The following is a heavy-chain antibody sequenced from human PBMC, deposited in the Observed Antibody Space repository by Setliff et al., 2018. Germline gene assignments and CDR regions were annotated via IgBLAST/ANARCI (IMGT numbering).Heavy chain of an antibody. D-gene: IGHD3-10*01. Sequence: PSETLSLTCAVSGYSISNGFYWGWIRQSPVKGLEWIGSLFDGGSAYYSPPLKSRASISLDASKNQFALKLTSATAADTAVYYCARVPKIWVKGNYYSYYMDVWGQGTTVTVSS. CDR1: GYSISNGFY. J-gene: IGHJ6*03. CDR3: ARVPKIWVKGNYYSYYMDV. CDR2: LFDGGSA. V-gene: IGHV4-38-2*01.